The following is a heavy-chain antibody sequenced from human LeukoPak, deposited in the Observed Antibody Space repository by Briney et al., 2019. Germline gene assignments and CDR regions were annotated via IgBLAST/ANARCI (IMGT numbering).Heavy chain of an antibody. V-gene: IGHV4-39*07. CDR3: ARVTGTMVRGVNFDAFDI. CDR2: IYYSGST. Sequence: SETLSLTCTVSGGSISSSSYYWGWIRQPPGKGLEWIGSIYYSGSTYYNPSLKSRVTISVDTSKNQFSLKLSSVTAADTAVYYCARVTGTMVRGVNFDAFDIWGQGTMVTVSS. J-gene: IGHJ3*02. D-gene: IGHD3-10*01. CDR1: GGSISSSSYY.